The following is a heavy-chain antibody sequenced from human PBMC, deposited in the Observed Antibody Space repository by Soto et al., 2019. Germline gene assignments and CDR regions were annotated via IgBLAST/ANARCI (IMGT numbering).Heavy chain of an antibody. CDR1: GFTFGDYA. CDR2: IRSKAYGGTT. D-gene: IGHD2-15*01. V-gene: IGHV3-49*03. J-gene: IGHJ3*02. Sequence: GGSLRLSCTASGFTFGDYAMSWFRQAPGKGLEWVGFIRSKAYGGTTEYAASVKGRFTISRDDSKSIAYLQMNSLKTEDTAVYYCTRDRIVVVVAATPDAFDIWGQGTMVTVSS. CDR3: TRDRIVVVVAATPDAFDI.